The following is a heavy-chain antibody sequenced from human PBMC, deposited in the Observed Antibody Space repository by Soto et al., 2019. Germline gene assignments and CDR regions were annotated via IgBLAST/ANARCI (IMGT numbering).Heavy chain of an antibody. Sequence: TLSHTCSVSGGSISSGGSYCSWNRQHPGKGLEWIGYIYYSGSTYYNPSLKSRVTISVDTSKNQFSLKLSSVTAADTAVYYCARVCGGDCHYGMDVWGQGTTVTVSS. J-gene: IGHJ6*02. CDR1: GGSISSGGSY. CDR3: ARVCGGDCHYGMDV. V-gene: IGHV4-31*03. CDR2: IYYSGST. D-gene: IGHD2-21*02.